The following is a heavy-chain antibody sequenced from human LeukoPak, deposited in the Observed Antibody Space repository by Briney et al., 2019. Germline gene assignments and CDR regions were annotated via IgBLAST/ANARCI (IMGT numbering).Heavy chain of an antibody. D-gene: IGHD2-15*01. CDR1: GFTFSSYG. CDR2: IWYNGSNK. Sequence: GGSLRLSCAASGFTFSSYGMHWVRQAPGKGLEWVAIIWYNGSNKYYVDSVKGRFTISRDNSKNTLYLQMDSLRAEDTAVYYCARDRARLMAPEGRRRSNFYYYAMDVWGQGTTVTVSS. V-gene: IGHV3-33*08. J-gene: IGHJ6*02. CDR3: ARDRARLMAPEGRRRSNFYYYAMDV.